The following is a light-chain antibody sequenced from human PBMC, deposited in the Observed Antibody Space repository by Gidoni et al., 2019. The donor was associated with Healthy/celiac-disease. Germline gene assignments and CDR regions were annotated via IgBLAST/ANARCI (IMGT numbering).Light chain of an antibody. CDR2: GAS. CDR1: QSVSSDY. J-gene: IGKJ4*01. CDR3: QQYGRSPLT. V-gene: IGKV3-20*01. Sequence: EIVLTQSPGTLSLSPVERATLSCRASQSVSSDYLAWYQQKPGQAPRLLIYGASSRATGIPDRFSGSGSGTDFTLTISRLEPEDFAVYYCQQYGRSPLTFGGGTKLEIK.